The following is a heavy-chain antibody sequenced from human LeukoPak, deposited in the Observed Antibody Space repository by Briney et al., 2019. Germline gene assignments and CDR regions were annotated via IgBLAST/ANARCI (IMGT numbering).Heavy chain of an antibody. V-gene: IGHV2-5*01. CDR3: AHRRAQLWLQGGGYFDY. CDR2: IYWNDDK. J-gene: IGHJ4*02. D-gene: IGHD5-18*01. Sequence: SGPTLVNPTQTLTLTCTFSGFSLSTSEVGVGWIRQPPGKALEWLALIYWNDDKRSSPSLKSRLIITKDTSKNQVVLTMTNMDPVDTATYYCAHRRAQLWLQGGGYFDYWGQGTLVTVSS. CDR1: GFSLSTSEVG.